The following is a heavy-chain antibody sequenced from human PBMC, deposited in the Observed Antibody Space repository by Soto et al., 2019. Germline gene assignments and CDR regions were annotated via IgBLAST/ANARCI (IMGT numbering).Heavy chain of an antibody. J-gene: IGHJ5*02. CDR1: GYSISSGYY. V-gene: IGHV4-38-2*02. D-gene: IGHD3-22*01. CDR3: ARESPVLTMIKRSWFDP. CDR2: IYHSGST. Sequence: SAPLSLTCAVSGYSISSGYYWGLIRQPPGKGLEWIGSIYHSGSTYYNPSLKSRVTISVDTSKNQFSLKLSLRSDDTAVYFCARESPVLTMIKRSWFDPWGQGTLVTVSS.